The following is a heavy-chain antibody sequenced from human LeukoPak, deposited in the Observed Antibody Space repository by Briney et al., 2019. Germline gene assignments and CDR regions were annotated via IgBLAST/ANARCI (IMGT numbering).Heavy chain of an antibody. CDR2: IIPIFGTA. V-gene: IGHV1-69*05. J-gene: IGHJ5*02. Sequence: GASVKVSCKASGGTFSSYAISSVRQAPGQGLEWMGRIIPIFGTANYAQKFQGRVTITTDESTSTAYMELSSLRSEDTAVYYCARLTVWGSYRYDPWGQGTLVTVSS. D-gene: IGHD3-16*02. CDR3: ARLTVWGSYRYDP. CDR1: GGTFSSYA.